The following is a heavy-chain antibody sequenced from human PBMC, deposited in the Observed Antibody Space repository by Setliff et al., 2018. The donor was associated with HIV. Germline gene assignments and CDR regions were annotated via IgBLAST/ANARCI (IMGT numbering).Heavy chain of an antibody. CDR1: GGSFSNYY. V-gene: IGHV4-34*01. CDR3: SNWNTTIDEDA. D-gene: IGHD5-18*01. J-gene: IGHJ5*02. Sequence: SETLSLTCTVYGGSFSNYYTNWIRQPPGKGLEWNGEITHSGSTNYLPSLKSRVTMSLDTSKNQFSLKMTSVTAADTALYYCSNWNTTIDEDAWGQGTLVTVSS. CDR2: ITHSGST.